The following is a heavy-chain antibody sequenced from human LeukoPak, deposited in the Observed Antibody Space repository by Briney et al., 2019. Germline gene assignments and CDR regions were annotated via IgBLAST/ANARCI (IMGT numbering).Heavy chain of an antibody. Sequence: PGGSLRLSCAASGFTFSSYSMNWVRQAPGKGLEGVSSTTSGSSYIYYADSVKGRFTISRDNAKSSLFLQMNSLRAEDTAVYYCAREDCGGDCCLFDHWGQGTLVTVSS. D-gene: IGHD2-21*02. CDR3: AREDCGGDCCLFDH. CDR2: TTSGSSYI. V-gene: IGHV3-21*01. J-gene: IGHJ4*02. CDR1: GFTFSSYS.